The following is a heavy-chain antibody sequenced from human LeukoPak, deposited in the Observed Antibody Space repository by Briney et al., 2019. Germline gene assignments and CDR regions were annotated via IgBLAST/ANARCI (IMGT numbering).Heavy chain of an antibody. J-gene: IGHJ4*02. V-gene: IGHV3-33*08. CDR2: IWYDERNK. CDR3: ARDCLVGANVEYYFDS. D-gene: IGHD1-26*01. CDR1: GFTFSNYW. Sequence: QPGGSLRLSCAASGFTFSNYWMHWVRQAPGKGLEWVAVIWYDERNKYYADSVKGRFTISRDNSKNTLYLQMNSLRAEDTAVYYCARDCLVGANVEYYFDSWGQGTQVTVSS.